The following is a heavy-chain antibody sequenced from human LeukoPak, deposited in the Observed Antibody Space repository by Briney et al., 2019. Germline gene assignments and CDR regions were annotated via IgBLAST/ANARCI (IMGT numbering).Heavy chain of an antibody. CDR3: ARNRGCTSSSCSPRWFDP. Sequence: ASVKVSCKASGYTFTSYGISWVRQAPGQGLEWMGWISAYNGNTNYAQKLQGRVTMTTDTSTSTAYMELRSLRSDDTAVYHCARNRGCTSSSCSPRWFDPWGQGTLVTVSS. CDR2: ISAYNGNT. CDR1: GYTFTSYG. D-gene: IGHD2-2*01. V-gene: IGHV1-18*01. J-gene: IGHJ5*02.